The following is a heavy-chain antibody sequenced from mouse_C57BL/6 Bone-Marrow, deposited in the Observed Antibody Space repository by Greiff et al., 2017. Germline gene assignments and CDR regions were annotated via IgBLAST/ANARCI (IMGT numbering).Heavy chain of an antibody. CDR3: ARGLRNFDY. CDR1: GYTFTSYT. V-gene: IGHV1-4*01. CDR2: INPSSGYT. J-gene: IGHJ2*01. Sequence: VQLQQSGAELARPGASVKMSCKASGYTFTSYTMHWVKQRPGQGLEWIGYINPSSGYTKSNQKFKDKATLTADNSSSTAYMQLSSLTSEDSAVDYCARGLRNFDYWGQGTTRTVSS. D-gene: IGHD1-1*01.